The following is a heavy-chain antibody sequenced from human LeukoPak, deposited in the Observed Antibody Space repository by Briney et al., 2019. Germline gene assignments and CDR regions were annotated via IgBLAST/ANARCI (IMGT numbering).Heavy chain of an antibody. J-gene: IGHJ2*01. Sequence: GGSLRLSCAASGFTFSNHNMNWVRQAPGKGLEWVANIKQDGSEKYYVDSVKGRFTISRDNAKNSLYLQMNSLRAEDTAVYYCARGGVWGSYRPNWYFDLWGRGTLVTVSS. CDR2: IKQDGSEK. D-gene: IGHD3-16*02. CDR1: GFTFSNHN. V-gene: IGHV3-7*03. CDR3: ARGGVWGSYRPNWYFDL.